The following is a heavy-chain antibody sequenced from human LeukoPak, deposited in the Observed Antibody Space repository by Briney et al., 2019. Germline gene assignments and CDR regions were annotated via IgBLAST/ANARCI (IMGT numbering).Heavy chain of an antibody. CDR2: ISSSGSTI. CDR3: ARDGAYYDSSGYYSKDY. CDR1: GFTFSDYY. Sequence: GGSLRLSCAASGFTFSDYYMSWIRQAPGKGLEWASYISSSGSTIYYADSVKGRFTISRGNAKNSLYLQMNSLRAEDTAVYYCARDGAYYDSSGYYSKDYWGQGTLVTVSS. D-gene: IGHD3-22*01. V-gene: IGHV3-11*01. J-gene: IGHJ4*02.